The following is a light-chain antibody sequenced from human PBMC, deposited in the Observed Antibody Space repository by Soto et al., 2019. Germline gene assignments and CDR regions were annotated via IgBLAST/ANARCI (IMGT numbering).Light chain of an antibody. V-gene: IGKV1-12*02. CDR2: AAS. J-gene: IGKJ3*01. CDR3: QQSNSFPFT. CDR1: QGISSW. Sequence: DIQMTQSPSSVSASVGDRVTITCRASQGISSWLAWYQQKPGKAPKLLIYAASSLQSGVPSRFSAGRSVTDISLTISSLQPEDFSTYYCQQSNSFPFTFGPGAKVDIK.